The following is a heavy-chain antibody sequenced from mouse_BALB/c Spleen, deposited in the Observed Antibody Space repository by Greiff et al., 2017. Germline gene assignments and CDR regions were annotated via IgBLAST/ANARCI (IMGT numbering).Heavy chain of an antibody. CDR2: INPYNGDT. CDR1: GYSFTGYF. J-gene: IGHJ2*01. D-gene: IGHD3-2*01. Sequence: EVQRVESGPELVKPGASVKISCKASGYSFTGYFMNWVKQSHGKSLEWIGRINPYNGDTFYNQKFKGKATLTVDKSSSTAYMQLSSLTSEDSAVYYCARDSSGYLDYWGQGTTLTVSS. V-gene: IGHV1-20*01. CDR3: ARDSSGYLDY.